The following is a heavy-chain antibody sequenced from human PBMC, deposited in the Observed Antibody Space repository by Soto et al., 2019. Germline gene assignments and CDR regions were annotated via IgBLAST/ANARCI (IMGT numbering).Heavy chain of an antibody. CDR1: GFTFSSFA. D-gene: IGHD6-13*01. Sequence: GGSLRLSCAASGFTFSSFAMSCVRQAPGKGLDWVSAISGSGGSTYSADSVKGRFTISRDNSKNALYLQMSSLSAEDTAVYYCARGLSAGNGYTPDFWGQGCLVPVSS. CDR2: ISGSGGST. CDR3: ARGLSAGNGYTPDF. J-gene: IGHJ4*02. V-gene: IGHV3-23*01.